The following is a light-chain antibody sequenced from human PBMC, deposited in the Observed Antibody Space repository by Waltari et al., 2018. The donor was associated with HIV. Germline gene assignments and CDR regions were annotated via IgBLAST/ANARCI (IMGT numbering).Light chain of an antibody. CDR3: ASYARIKTWL. CDR2: DIP. Sequence: QSALTQPASVSASPGQSITISCSGSSADLGDFYNHVSWDQHHPGKAPNLLIYDIPDRPPDISFRFSVSKPCDTVSLSPAAFRPEDEADYYCASYARIKTWLFAGWTTLTVL. V-gene: IGLV2-14*01. J-gene: IGLJ3*02. CDR1: SADLGDFYNH.